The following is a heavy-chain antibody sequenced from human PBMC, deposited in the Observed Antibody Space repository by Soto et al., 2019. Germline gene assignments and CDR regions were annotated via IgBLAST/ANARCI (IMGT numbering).Heavy chain of an antibody. V-gene: IGHV1-18*01. CDR1: GYTFTNYG. J-gene: IGHJ6*03. CDR2: VSAYNGNT. Sequence: QVPLLQSGAEVKKPGASVKVSCKASGYTFTNYGITWVRQAPGQGLEWMGWVSAYNGNTHYTQRLQGRVTMTTDTCTSTAYRELRSLRSDDTAVYYCARVRQLGGYFYYYMDVWGKGTTVTVSS. CDR3: ARVRQLGGYFYYYMDV. D-gene: IGHD6-6*01.